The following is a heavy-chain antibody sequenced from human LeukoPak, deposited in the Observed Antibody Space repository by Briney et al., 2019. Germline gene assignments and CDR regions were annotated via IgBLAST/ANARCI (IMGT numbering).Heavy chain of an antibody. CDR1: GGSISSDDHY. V-gene: IGHV4-30-4*01. CDR3: ARFCGGVCFIDGFDI. J-gene: IGHJ3*02. D-gene: IGHD2-21*02. Sequence: PSETLSLTCTVSGGSISSDDHYWNWIHQPPGKGLEWIGSIHYNGSTYYNPSLKSRLTISIDTSKNQFSLKLSSVTAADTAVYYCARFCGGVCFIDGFDIWGQGTLVTVSS. CDR2: IHYNGST.